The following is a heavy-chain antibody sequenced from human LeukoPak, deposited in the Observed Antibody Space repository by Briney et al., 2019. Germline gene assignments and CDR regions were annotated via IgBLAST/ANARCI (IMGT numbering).Heavy chain of an antibody. D-gene: IGHD5-24*01. CDR3: AIHGSPKRWQQGGAPDY. V-gene: IGHV4-39*01. J-gene: IGHJ4*02. CDR1: GGSISSSSYY. Sequence: SETLSLTCTVSGGSISSSSYYWGWIRPPPGKGLEWIGSIYYSGSTYYNPSLKSRVTISVDTSKNQFSLKLSSGTAAETAVYCCAIHGSPKRWQQGGAPDYWGQGTMVTVSS. CDR2: IYYSGST.